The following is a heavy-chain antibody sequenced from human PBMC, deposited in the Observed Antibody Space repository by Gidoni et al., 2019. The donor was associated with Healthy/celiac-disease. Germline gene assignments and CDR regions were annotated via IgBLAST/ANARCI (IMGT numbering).Heavy chain of an antibody. Sequence: EVQLVQAGAEVTKPGESRMIYCKGSGSSFTRHWIGWVRQMPGKGLEWLGIIYPGDSDTRYSPSFQGQVTISADKSISTAYLQWSSLKASDTAMYYCARLPYSSSWNDPSFDYWGQGTLVTVSS. CDR3: ARLPYSSSWNDPSFDY. CDR1: GSSFTRHW. J-gene: IGHJ4*02. V-gene: IGHV5-51*01. CDR2: IYPGDSDT. D-gene: IGHD6-13*01.